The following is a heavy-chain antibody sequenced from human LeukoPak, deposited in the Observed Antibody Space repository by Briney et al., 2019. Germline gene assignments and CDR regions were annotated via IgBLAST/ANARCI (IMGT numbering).Heavy chain of an antibody. J-gene: IGHJ2*01. CDR1: GGSISRSNW. Sequence: SETLSLTCAVSGGSISRSNWWSWVRQPPGKGLEWIGEIYHSGSTNYNPSPKSRVTISEDKSKNQFSLKLSSVTAADTAVYYCAREDYDDSGAWYFDLWGRGTLVTVSS. D-gene: IGHD3-3*01. V-gene: IGHV4-4*02. CDR2: IYHSGST. CDR3: AREDYDDSGAWYFDL.